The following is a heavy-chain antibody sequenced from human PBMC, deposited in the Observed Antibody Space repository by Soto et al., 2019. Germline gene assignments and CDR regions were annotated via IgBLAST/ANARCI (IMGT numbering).Heavy chain of an antibody. CDR3: ARIQQWLVEAGYFDY. Sequence: QVQLVESGGGVVQPGRSLRLSCAASGFTFSSYAMHWVRQAPGKGLEWVAVISYDGSNKYYADSVKGRFTISRDNSKNTLYLQMNSLRAEDTAVYYCARIQQWLVEAGYFDYWGQGTLFTVSS. CDR1: GFTFSSYA. CDR2: ISYDGSNK. V-gene: IGHV3-30-3*01. J-gene: IGHJ4*02. D-gene: IGHD6-19*01.